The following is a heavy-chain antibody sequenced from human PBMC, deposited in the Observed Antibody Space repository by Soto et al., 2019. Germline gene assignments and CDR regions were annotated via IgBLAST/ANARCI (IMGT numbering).Heavy chain of an antibody. J-gene: IGHJ4*02. V-gene: IGHV4-30-2*01. CDR3: ARSYYGSGSYWASYYFDY. CDR2: IYHSGST. CDR1: GGSISSGGYS. D-gene: IGHD3-10*01. Sequence: SETLSLTCAVSGGSISSGGYSWSWIRQPPGKGLEWIGYIYHSGSTYYNPSLKSRVTISVDRSKNQFSLKLSSVTAADTAVYYCARSYYGSGSYWASYYFDYWGQGTLVTVSS.